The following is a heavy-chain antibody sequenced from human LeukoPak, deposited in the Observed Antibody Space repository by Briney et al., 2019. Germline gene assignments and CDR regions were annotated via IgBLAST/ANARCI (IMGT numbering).Heavy chain of an antibody. Sequence: SVKVSCKASGGTFSSYAISWVRQAPGQGLEWMGGIIPIFGTANYAQKFQGRVTITADESTSTAYMELSSLRSEDTAVYYCEALGIAAAGEVVYWGQGTLVTVSS. J-gene: IGHJ4*02. V-gene: IGHV1-69*01. CDR3: EALGIAAAGEVVY. CDR2: IIPIFGTA. CDR1: GGTFSSYA. D-gene: IGHD6-13*01.